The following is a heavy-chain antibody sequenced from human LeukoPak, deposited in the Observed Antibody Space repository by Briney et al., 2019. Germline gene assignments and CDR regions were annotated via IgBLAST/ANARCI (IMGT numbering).Heavy chain of an antibody. CDR2: INSDGSST. CDR3: ARGPSGYYNP. CDR1: GFTFSNYC. D-gene: IGHD5-12*01. V-gene: IGHV3-74*01. Sequence: AETLSLTCAASGFTFSNYCWHWIRQPPGKGLEWVSRINSDGSSTSYAASVKGRFTISRDNSKNTLYLKMICLRAEDTAVYYCARGPSGYYNPGGQGTLVTVSS. J-gene: IGHJ5*02.